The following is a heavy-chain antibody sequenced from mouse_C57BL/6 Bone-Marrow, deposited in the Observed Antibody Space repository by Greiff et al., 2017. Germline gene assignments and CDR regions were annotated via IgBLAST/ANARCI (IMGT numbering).Heavy chain of an antibody. CDR2: IYPSDSET. V-gene: IGHV1-61*01. Sequence: QVQLQQPGAELVRPGSSVKLSCKASDYTFTSYWMDWVKQRPGQGLEWIGNIYPSDSETHYNQKFKDKATLTVDKSSSTAYMQLSSLTSEDSAVYYCARGGVYYDYAMDYWGQGTSVTVSS. CDR3: ARGGVYYDYAMDY. CDR1: DYTFTSYW. D-gene: IGHD1-1*01. J-gene: IGHJ4*01.